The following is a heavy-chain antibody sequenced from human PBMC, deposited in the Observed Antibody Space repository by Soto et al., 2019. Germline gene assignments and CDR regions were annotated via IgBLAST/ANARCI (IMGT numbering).Heavy chain of an antibody. CDR1: GGTFSSYA. CDR3: ARVGSRRRYFDWYQDWFDP. Sequence: SVKVSCKASGGTFSSYAISWVRQAPGQGLEWMGRIIPIFGTANYAQKFQGRVTITADESTSTAYMELSSRRSEDTAVYYCARVGSRRRYFDWYQDWFDPWGQGTLVTVSS. D-gene: IGHD3-9*01. CDR2: IIPIFGTA. J-gene: IGHJ5*02. V-gene: IGHV1-69*13.